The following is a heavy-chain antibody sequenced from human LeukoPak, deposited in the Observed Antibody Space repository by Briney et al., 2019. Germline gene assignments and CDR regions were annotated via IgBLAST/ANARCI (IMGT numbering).Heavy chain of an antibody. D-gene: IGHD5/OR15-5a*01. CDR2: ISNSSDSI. CDR1: GFKFSDYY. CDR3: ARDSNPNDGQVFYDAFDI. V-gene: IGHV3-11*04. J-gene: IGHJ3*02. Sequence: GGSLRLSCAASGFKFSDYYMTWICQAPGKGLEWVSYISNSSDSIYYADSVEGRFTISRDNANNSLFLQMNSLRPEDTAVYFCARDSNPNDGQVFYDAFDIWGQGTMVTVS.